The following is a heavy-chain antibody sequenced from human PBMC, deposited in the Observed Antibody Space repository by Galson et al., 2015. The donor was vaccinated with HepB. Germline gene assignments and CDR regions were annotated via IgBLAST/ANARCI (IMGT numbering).Heavy chain of an antibody. CDR2: IYGSGTT. Sequence: TLSLTCAVSGDSITTENYYWNWLRQPAGGGLEWIGRIYGSGTTYNNPSLSSRVTMSLDRYNHQFSLNMLSMTAADSAVYYCARGRNGHNDFDSWGQGTLVTVSS. CDR1: GDSITTENYY. CDR3: ARGRNGHNDFDS. V-gene: IGHV4-61*02. D-gene: IGHD5-24*01. J-gene: IGHJ4*02.